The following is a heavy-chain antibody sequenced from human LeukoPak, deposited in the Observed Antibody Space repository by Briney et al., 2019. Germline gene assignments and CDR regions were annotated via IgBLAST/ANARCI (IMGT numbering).Heavy chain of an antibody. Sequence: GGFLRLACAASGFTFSNYDMHWVRQGTGKGLEWVSGIGTGGDTHYPDSVKGRFTISRENAKNSLYLQMTSLRVGDTAMYYCARAARYYGSSGAHAFDIWGQGTRVTVS. CDR3: ARAARYYGSSGAHAFDI. J-gene: IGHJ3*02. D-gene: IGHD6-19*01. V-gene: IGHV3-13*01. CDR1: GFTFSNYD. CDR2: IGTGGDT.